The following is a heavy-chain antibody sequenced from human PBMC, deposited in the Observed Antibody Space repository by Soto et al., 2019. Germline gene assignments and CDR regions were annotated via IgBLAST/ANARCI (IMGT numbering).Heavy chain of an antibody. CDR1: GFSFSSYA. CDR2: ISGSGGST. CDR3: AKALAPGYYYDRSGWSYYYYGMDV. V-gene: IGHV3-23*01. D-gene: IGHD3-22*01. J-gene: IGHJ6*02. Sequence: XVCLRLSCAACGFSFSSYAMSWVRQAPGKGLEWVSAISGSGGSTYYADSVKGRFTISRDNSKNTLYLQMNSLRAEDTAVYYCAKALAPGYYYDRSGWSYYYYGMDVWGQGTTVTVPS.